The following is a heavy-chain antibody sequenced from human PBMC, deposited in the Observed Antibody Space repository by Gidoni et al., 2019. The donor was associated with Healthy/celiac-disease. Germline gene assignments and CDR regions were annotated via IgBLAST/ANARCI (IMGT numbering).Heavy chain of an antibody. CDR3: ARSAKVGSSWHWDWFDP. Sequence: QVQLQQWGAGLLKPSETLSLTCAVYGGSFSGYYWSWVRQPPGKGLEWIGEINHSGSTNYNPSLKRRVTISVDTSKNQFSLKLSSVTAADTAVYYCARSAKVGSSWHWDWFDPWGQGTLVTVSS. CDR1: GGSFSGYY. V-gene: IGHV4-34*01. D-gene: IGHD6-13*01. CDR2: INHSGST. J-gene: IGHJ5*02.